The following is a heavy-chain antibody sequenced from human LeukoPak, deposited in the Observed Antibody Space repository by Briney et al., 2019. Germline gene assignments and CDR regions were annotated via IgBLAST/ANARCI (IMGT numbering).Heavy chain of an antibody. CDR1: GYTFTGYC. CDR2: INPNSGGT. J-gene: IGHJ4*02. CDR3: ARVTMSKGGCDY. Sequence: ASVKVSCKASGYTFTGYCMHWVRQAPGQGLEWMGWINPNSGGTNYAQKFQGRVTMTRDTSISTAYMELSRLRSDDTAVYYCARVTMSKGGCDYWGQGTLVTVSS. V-gene: IGHV1-2*02. D-gene: IGHD3-10*02.